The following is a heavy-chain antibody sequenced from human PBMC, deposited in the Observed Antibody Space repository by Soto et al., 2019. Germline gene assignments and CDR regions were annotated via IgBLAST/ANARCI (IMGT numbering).Heavy chain of an antibody. CDR2: LKPDNGGT. D-gene: IGHD3-10*01. V-gene: IGHV1-2*02. CDR3: ARDLCPLGSGSPCPTFGMDV. Sequence: QVQLVQSGAEVKPPGASVEVSCKASGYTFIGHYMHWVRQVSGRRLEFLGWLKPDNGGTYYAPKFQGRVTFTRDTSNTIAYMEMSGLHSDDTAVYFCARDLCPLGSGSPCPTFGMDVWGQGTTVAVTS. J-gene: IGHJ6*02. CDR1: GYTFIGHY.